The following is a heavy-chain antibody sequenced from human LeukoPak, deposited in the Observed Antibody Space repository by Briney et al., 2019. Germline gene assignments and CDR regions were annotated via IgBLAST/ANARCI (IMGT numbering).Heavy chain of an antibody. CDR2: LNPNSGAT. D-gene: IGHD2-15*01. J-gene: IGHJ4*02. CDR1: GYTFTDYY. Sequence: GASVKVSCKASGYTFTDYYMHWVRQAPGQGLEWMGWLNPNSGATNFAQKFQGRVTMTRDTSITTAYMELSRLRSGDTAVYYCARDLGFCSGGSCGSMTTVTSYDYWGQGTLVTVSS. V-gene: IGHV1-2*02. CDR3: ARDLGFCSGGSCGSMTTVTSYDY.